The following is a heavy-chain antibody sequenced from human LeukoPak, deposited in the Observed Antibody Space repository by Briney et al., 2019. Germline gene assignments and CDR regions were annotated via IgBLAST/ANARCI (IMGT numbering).Heavy chain of an antibody. D-gene: IGHD3-16*02. CDR1: GFTFSSFA. CDR2: ISGSGEST. J-gene: IGHJ4*02. Sequence: PGGSLRLSCAASGFTFSSFAMSWVRQAPGKGLEWVSSISGSGESTYYADYVKGRFTVSRDNFKNTLNLQLNSLRAEDTAVYYCAKDAIGQYRPYYFDCWGQGTLVTVSS. V-gene: IGHV3-23*01. CDR3: AKDAIGQYRPYYFDC.